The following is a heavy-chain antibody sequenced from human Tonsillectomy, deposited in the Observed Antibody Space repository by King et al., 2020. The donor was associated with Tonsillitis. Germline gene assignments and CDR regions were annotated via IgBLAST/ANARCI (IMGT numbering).Heavy chain of an antibody. CDR3: ARPSYDFWTDPLAEYFQH. CDR2: IWYDGSNK. J-gene: IGHJ1*01. D-gene: IGHD3/OR15-3a*01. CDR1: GFTFSTYG. V-gene: IGHV3-33*01. Sequence: QLVQSGGGVVQPGRSLRLSCAPSGFTFSTYGMHWVRQAPGKGLEWVAVIWYDGSNKYYADSVKGRFTISRDNSKNTLYLQMHSLRAEDTAVYYCARPSYDFWTDPLAEYFQHWGQGTLVTVSS.